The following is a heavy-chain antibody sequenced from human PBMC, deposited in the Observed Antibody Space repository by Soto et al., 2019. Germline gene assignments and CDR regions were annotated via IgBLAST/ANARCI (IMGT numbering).Heavy chain of an antibody. CDR2: SMPHHSAT. V-gene: IGHV5-51*01. D-gene: IGHD3-10*01. J-gene: IGHJ3*01. CDR1: GYTFTNYW. CDR3: SAGVFPPRPIDF. Sequence: PGESLKISCQASGYTFTNYWIGWVRQMPGGGLEWVGISMPHHSATSYSQPSEGQLTTSAVSTTANDYLLWRSLEAAAAAIFYCSAGVFPPRPIDFWGQGTPVTVSS.